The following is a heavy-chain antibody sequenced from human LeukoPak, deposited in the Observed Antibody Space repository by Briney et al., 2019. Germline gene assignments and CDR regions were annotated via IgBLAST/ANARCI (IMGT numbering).Heavy chain of an antibody. CDR3: AKGLREYYYMDV. CDR2: IWYNGSNK. J-gene: IGHJ6*03. CDR1: GFTFSSYG. V-gene: IGHV3-33*06. Sequence: GRSLRLSCAASGFTFSSYGMHWVRQAPGKGLEWVAVIWYNGSNKYYADSVKGRFTISRDNSKNTLYLQMNSLRAEDTAVYYCAKGLREYYYMDVWGKGTTVTVSS.